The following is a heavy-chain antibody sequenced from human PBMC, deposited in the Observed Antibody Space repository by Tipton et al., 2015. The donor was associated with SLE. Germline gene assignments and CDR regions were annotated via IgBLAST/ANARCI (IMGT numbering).Heavy chain of an antibody. CDR3: ARHLGASFDF. CDR1: GGSISSHY. J-gene: IGHJ4*02. Sequence: TLSLTCTVSGGSISSHYWSWIRQPPGKGLEWIGYIYYSGNTNYNPSLKSRVTISVDRSKNQFSLRLTSVTAADTAVYYCARHLGASFDFWGQGILVTVSS. V-gene: IGHV4-59*11. CDR2: IYYSGNT.